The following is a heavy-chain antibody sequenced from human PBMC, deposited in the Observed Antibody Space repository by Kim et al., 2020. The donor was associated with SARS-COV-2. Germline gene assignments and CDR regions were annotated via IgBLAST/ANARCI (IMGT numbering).Heavy chain of an antibody. J-gene: IGHJ3*02. CDR1: GFTFSSYA. V-gene: IGHV3-30-3*01. Sequence: GGSLRLSCAASGFTFSSYAMHWVRQAPGKGLEWVAVISYDGSNKYYADSVKGRFTISRDNSKNTLYLQMNSLRAEDTAVYYCAREAGAFDIWGQGTMVTVSS. CDR3: AREAGAFDI. CDR2: ISYDGSNK.